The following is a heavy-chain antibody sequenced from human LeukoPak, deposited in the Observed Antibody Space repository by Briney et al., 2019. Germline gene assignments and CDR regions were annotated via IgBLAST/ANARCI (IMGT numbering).Heavy chain of an antibody. J-gene: IGHJ4*02. CDR2: ISAYNGNT. V-gene: IGHV1-18*01. CDR1: GYTFTSYG. Sequence: AASVKVSCKASGYTFTSYGISWVRQAPGQGLEWMGWISAYNGNTNYAQKLQGRVTMTTDTSTSTAYMELRSLRSDDTAVYYCARDKGRDYGDYDASNFDYWGQGTLVTVSS. D-gene: IGHD4-17*01. CDR3: ARDKGRDYGDYDASNFDY.